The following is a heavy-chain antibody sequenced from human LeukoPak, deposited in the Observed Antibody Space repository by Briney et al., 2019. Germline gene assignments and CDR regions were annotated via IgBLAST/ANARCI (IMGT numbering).Heavy chain of an antibody. J-gene: IGHJ6*03. V-gene: IGHV3-53*01. Sequence: GGSLRLSCAASGFTFSSNYMSWVRQAPGKGLEWVSGIYSGGSTYYADSVKGRFTISRDNSKNTLYLQMNSLRAEDTAVYYCAREQSLRVVNYYYYYMDVWGKGTTVTVSS. CDR1: GFTFSSNY. CDR2: IYSGGST. D-gene: IGHD3-3*01. CDR3: AREQSLRVVNYYYYYMDV.